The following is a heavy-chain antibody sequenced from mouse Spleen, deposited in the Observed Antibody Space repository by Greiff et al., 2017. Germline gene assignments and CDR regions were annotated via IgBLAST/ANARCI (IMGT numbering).Heavy chain of an antibody. J-gene: IGHJ3*01. Sequence: EVKLVESEGGLVQPGSSMKLSCTASGFTFSDYYMAWVRQVPEKGLEWVANINYDGSSTYYLDSLKSRFIISRDNAKNILYLQMSSLKSEDTATYYCARGDYGGAWFAYWGQGTLVTVSA. D-gene: IGHD2-4*01. V-gene: IGHV5-16*01. CDR1: GFTFSDYY. CDR2: INYDGSST. CDR3: ARGDYGGAWFAY.